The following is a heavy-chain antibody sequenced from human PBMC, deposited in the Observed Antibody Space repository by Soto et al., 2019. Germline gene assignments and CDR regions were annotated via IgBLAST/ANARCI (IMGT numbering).Heavy chain of an antibody. Sequence: QVQLVESGGVVVQPGRSLRLSCAAAGFTFSRYGMHWFRQSPGKGLEWVAVISYDGSNKYYADSVKGRFTISRDNSKNTLYLQMNSLRAEDTAVYYCASLALGGNPRSFLDYWGQGTLVTVSS. V-gene: IGHV3-30*03. J-gene: IGHJ4*02. D-gene: IGHD2-15*01. CDR3: ASLALGGNPRSFLDY. CDR1: GFTFSRYG. CDR2: ISYDGSNK.